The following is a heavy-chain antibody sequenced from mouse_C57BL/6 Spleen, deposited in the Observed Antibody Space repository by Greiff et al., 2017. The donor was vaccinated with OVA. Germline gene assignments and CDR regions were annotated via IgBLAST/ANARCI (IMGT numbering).Heavy chain of an antibody. CDR3: ASAYDYDHAMDY. J-gene: IGHJ4*01. CDR1: GYSITSGYY. CDR2: ISYDGSN. V-gene: IGHV3-6*01. D-gene: IGHD2-4*01. Sequence: VQLKESGPGLVKPSQSLSLTCSVTGYSITSGYYWNWIRQFPGNKLEWMGYISYDGSNNYNPSLKNRISITRDTSKNQFFLKLNSVTTEDTATYYCASAYDYDHAMDYWGQGTSVTVSS.